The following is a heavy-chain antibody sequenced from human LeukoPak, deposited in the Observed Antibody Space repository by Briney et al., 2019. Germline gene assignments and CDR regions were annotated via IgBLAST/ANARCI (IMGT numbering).Heavy chain of an antibody. J-gene: IGHJ3*02. Sequence: GGSLRLSCAASRFTLDDYAMHWVRQAPGKGLEWVSGISWISGSIGYADSVKGRFTISRDNAKNSLYLQMNSLRAEDMALYYCAKDTAVKTTVTTRGFFHIWGQGTMVTVSS. CDR1: RFTLDDYA. CDR3: AKDTAVKTTVTTRGFFHI. CDR2: ISWISGSI. V-gene: IGHV3-9*03. D-gene: IGHD4-17*01.